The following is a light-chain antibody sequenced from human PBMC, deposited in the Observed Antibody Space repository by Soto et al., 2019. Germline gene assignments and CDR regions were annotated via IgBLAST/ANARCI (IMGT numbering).Light chain of an antibody. Sequence: QSVLTQPASVSGSPGQSITIYCTGTSSDVGGYNSVSWYQQHPGKAPKLMIYDVSNRPSGVSNRFSGSKSGSTAPLTISGLQAEDEADYYCSSYTSSSTPCVFGTGTKVTVL. CDR3: SSYTSSSTPCV. V-gene: IGLV2-14*03. CDR2: DVS. CDR1: SSDVGGYNS. J-gene: IGLJ1*01.